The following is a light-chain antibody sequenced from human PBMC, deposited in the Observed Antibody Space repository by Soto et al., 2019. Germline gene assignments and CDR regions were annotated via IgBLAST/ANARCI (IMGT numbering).Light chain of an antibody. CDR3: QQYGSSPRT. Sequence: PGTLSLSPGQGATLSCRASQSLSSIYLAWYQQKPGQAPRPLIYRTSSRATGIPDRFSGSESETDFTLTISRLEPDDSAVYYCQQYGSSPRTFGPGTKVDIK. V-gene: IGKV3-20*01. CDR2: RTS. J-gene: IGKJ1*01. CDR1: QSLSSIY.